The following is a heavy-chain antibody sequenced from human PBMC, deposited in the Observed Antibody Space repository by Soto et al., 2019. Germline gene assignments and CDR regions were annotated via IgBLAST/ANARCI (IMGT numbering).Heavy chain of an antibody. CDR2: IYYTGST. CDR3: ARVPHGGYIDY. D-gene: IGHD2-15*01. Sequence: SETLSLTCTFSGCSISSYYWSWIRQPPGKGLEWIGYIYYTGSTNYNPSLRSRVTISVDRSKNQFSLKLSSVTAADTAVYYCARVPHGGYIDYWGQGTLVTVSS. J-gene: IGHJ4*02. CDR1: GCSISSYY. V-gene: IGHV4-59*01.